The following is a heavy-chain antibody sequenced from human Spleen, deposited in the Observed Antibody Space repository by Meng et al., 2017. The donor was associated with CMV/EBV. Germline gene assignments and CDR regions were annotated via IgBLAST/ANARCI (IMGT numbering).Heavy chain of an antibody. Sequence: SETLSLTCTVSGGSVSSGSYYWSWIRQPPGKGLEWIGYIYYSGSTNYNPSLKSRVTISVDTSKNQFSLKLSSVTAADTAVYYCARSLRYCSSTSCYTAGYWGQGTLVTVSS. V-gene: IGHV4-61*01. CDR1: GGSVSSGSYY. CDR3: ARSLRYCSSTSCYTAGY. J-gene: IGHJ4*02. CDR2: IYYSGST. D-gene: IGHD2-2*02.